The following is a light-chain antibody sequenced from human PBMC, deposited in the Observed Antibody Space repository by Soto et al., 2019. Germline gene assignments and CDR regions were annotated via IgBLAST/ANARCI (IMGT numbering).Light chain of an antibody. V-gene: IGKV3D-15*01. J-gene: IGKJ5*01. CDR1: QSFSSTY. CDR3: QQYNNWPS. CDR2: GAS. Sequence: EKVMTQSPATLSVSPGERATLSCRASQSFSSTYLAWYQQKPGQAPRLLVYGASSRATGIPARFSGSGSETEFTLTIRSLQSEDFAVYFCQQYNNWPSFGQGTRLEIK.